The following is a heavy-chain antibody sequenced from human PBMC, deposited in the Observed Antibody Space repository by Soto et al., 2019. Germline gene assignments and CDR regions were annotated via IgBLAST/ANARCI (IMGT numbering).Heavy chain of an antibody. CDR3: AGHPTVFMWFGL. CDR2: IYYSGST. V-gene: IGHV4-39*01. D-gene: IGHD1-26*01. Sequence: SETLWLTCTVSGGSIGSSGDYCGWIRQPPWQGLVWLGSIYYSGSTYYNPSLKSRVTISVDTSKNEFSLKLSSVTAADTAASYCAGHPTVFMWFGLLLQGSVDTVSS. CDR1: GGSIGSSGDY. J-gene: IGHJ5*02.